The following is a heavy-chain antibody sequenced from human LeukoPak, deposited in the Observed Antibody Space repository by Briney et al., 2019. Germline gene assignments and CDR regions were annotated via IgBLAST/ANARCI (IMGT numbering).Heavy chain of an antibody. V-gene: IGHV4-39*01. D-gene: IGHD6-19*01. CDR2: GSSSEST. J-gene: IGHJ5*02. CDR1: GGSISSSSYY. CDR3: ARGARAGRRNWFDP. Sequence: SETLSLTCTVSGGSISSSSYYWGWIRQPPGKGLEWIGSGSSSESTYYNPSLKGRVTISVDTSRNQFSLKLSSVTAADTAVYYCARGARAGRRNWFDPWGQGTLVTVSS.